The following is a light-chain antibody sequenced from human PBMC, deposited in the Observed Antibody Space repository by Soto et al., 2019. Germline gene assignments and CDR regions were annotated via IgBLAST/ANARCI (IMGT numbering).Light chain of an antibody. CDR3: ATWDDNLGGDWV. V-gene: IGLV2-23*01. CDR2: EDT. J-gene: IGLJ3*02. CDR1: SRDVGSYDL. Sequence: QSALTQPASVSGSPGQSITISCTGTSRDVGSYDLVSWYQHHPGKAPKLMIYEDTKRPSGVSNRFSGSKSGNTASLAISGLQAEDEADYYCATWDDNLGGDWVFGGGTKLTVL.